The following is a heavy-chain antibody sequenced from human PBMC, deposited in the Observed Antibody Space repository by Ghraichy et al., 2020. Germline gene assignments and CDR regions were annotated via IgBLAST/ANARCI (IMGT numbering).Heavy chain of an antibody. D-gene: IGHD4-17*01. CDR1: GYSIGSPYY. CDR3: AVDYTDYYFDY. V-gene: IGHV4-38-2*01. Sequence: SETLSLTCAVSGYSIGSPYYWGWIRQPPGKGLEWIGNIYHSGSTYYNPSLKSRVTISVDTSKNQFSLKLSSVTAADTAVYYCAVDYTDYYFDYWGQGTLVTVSS. CDR2: IYHSGST. J-gene: IGHJ4*02.